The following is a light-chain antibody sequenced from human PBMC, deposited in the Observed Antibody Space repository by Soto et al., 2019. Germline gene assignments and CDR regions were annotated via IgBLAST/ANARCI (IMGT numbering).Light chain of an antibody. J-gene: IGKJ2*01. V-gene: IGKV3-20*01. CDR2: GAS. Sequence: EIVLTQSPGTLSLSPGERATLSCRASQSVGSNYLAWYQQKPGQTPRLLIYGASSRATGIPDRFSGSGSGTDFTLTISRLELEDFAVYYCQQYGGSPPYTFGQGSKLE. CDR3: QQYGGSPPYT. CDR1: QSVGSNY.